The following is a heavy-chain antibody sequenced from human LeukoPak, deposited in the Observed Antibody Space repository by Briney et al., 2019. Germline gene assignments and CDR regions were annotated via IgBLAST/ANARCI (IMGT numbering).Heavy chain of an antibody. J-gene: IGHJ3*02. CDR2: INPSGGST. Sequence: ASVKVSCKPSGYTFTGYYMHWVRQAPGQGLEWMGTINPSGGSTTYAQKFQGRVTMTRDTSTSTVYMELIKLTSEDTAVYYCAREIGGHVFDIWGQGTMVTVSS. CDR3: AREIGGHVFDI. V-gene: IGHV1-46*01. CDR1: GYTFTGYY. D-gene: IGHD4-23*01.